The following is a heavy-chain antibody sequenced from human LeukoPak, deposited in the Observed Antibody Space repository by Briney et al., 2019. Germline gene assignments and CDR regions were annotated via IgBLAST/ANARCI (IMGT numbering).Heavy chain of an antibody. D-gene: IGHD2-2*01. CDR1: GGTFSSYA. Sequence: SVKVSCKASGGTFSSYAISWVRQAPGQGLEWMGGIIPIFGTANYAQKFQGRVTITADESTSTAYMELSSLRSEDTAVYYCARSPEYCSSTSCGCYYYYGMDVWGKGTTVTVSS. CDR2: IIPIFGTA. CDR3: ARSPEYCSSTSCGCYYYYGMDV. V-gene: IGHV1-69*01. J-gene: IGHJ6*04.